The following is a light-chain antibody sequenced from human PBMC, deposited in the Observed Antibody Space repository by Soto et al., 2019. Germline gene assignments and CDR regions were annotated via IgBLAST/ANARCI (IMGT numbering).Light chain of an antibody. J-gene: IGKJ1*01. CDR1: ESVTSF. CDR3: KQRSDWTRT. CDR2: DAS. V-gene: IGKV3-11*01. Sequence: EIVLTQSPATLSLSPGERATLSCRASESVTSFLAWYQQKPGQAPRLLIYDASNRATGISARFSGSGSGTDFTLTISSLEPEDFAVYYCKQRSDWTRTFGQGTKVESK.